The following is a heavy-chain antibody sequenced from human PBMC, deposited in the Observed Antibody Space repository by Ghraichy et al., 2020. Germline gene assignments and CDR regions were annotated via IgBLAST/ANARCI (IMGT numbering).Heavy chain of an antibody. CDR2: IYYSGST. CDR3: ARCPDTGIFDY. V-gene: IGHV4-31*03. J-gene: IGHJ4*02. CDR1: GGSISSGGYY. D-gene: IGHD1-14*01. Sequence: SLNISCTVSGGSISSGGYYWSWIRQHPGKGLEWIGYIYYSGSTYYNPSLKSRVTISVDTSKNQFSLKLSSVTAADTAVYYCARCPDTGIFDYWGQGTLVTVSS.